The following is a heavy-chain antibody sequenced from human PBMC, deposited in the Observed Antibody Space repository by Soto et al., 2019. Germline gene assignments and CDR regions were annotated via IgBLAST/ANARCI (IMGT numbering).Heavy chain of an antibody. CDR1: GFTFSSCA. CDR3: AKGHPGGSCYSGLGC. CDR2: ISGSGDTT. Sequence: PGGSLRLSCAASGFTFSSCAMTWVRQAPGKGLEWVLCISGSGDTTYYADSVKGRFTISRDTSKNTVYLQMNSLRADDTAVYYCAKGHPGGSCYSGLGCWGQGTLVTVSS. V-gene: IGHV3-23*01. D-gene: IGHD2-15*01. J-gene: IGHJ4*02.